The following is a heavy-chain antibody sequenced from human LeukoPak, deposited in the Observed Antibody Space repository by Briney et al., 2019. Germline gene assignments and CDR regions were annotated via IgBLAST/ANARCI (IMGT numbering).Heavy chain of an antibody. CDR2: IYYSGST. J-gene: IGHJ3*02. D-gene: IGHD2/OR15-2a*01. Sequence: SETLSLTCTVSGGPISSSSYYWGWIRQPPGKGLEWTGSIYYSGSTYYNPSLRSRVTISVDTSKNQFSLKLSSVTAADTAVYYCANQEYDAFDIWGQGTMVTVSS. V-gene: IGHV4-39*01. CDR1: GGPISSSSYY. CDR3: ANQEYDAFDI.